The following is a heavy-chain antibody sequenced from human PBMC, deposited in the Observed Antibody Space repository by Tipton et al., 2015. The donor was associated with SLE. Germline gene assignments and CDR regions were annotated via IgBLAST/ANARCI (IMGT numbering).Heavy chain of an antibody. V-gene: IGHV3-23*03. CDR3: AKYSFLMGIEAGAFDA. J-gene: IGHJ3*01. D-gene: IGHD5/OR15-5a*01. Sequence: SLRLSCAASGFTFNHNAMSWVRQAPGKGLEWVSAIYSGGSSHYADSVKGRFTISRDDSKDTLYLQMNSLRPEDTAVYYCAKYSFLMGIEAGAFDAWGQGTMVTVSS. CDR2: IYSGGSS. CDR1: GFTFNHNA.